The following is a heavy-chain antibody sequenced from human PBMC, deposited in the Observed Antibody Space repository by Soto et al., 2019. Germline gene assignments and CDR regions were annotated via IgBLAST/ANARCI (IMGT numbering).Heavy chain of an antibody. J-gene: IGHJ4*02. CDR2: ISASGGST. CDR3: AKVSTRSSGRTDYFDY. V-gene: IGHV3-23*01. D-gene: IGHD6-19*01. Sequence: PGGSLRLSCAASGFTFSNAWINWVRQAPGKGPEWVSGISASGGSTYYADSVKGRFTISRDNSKDTLYLQMNSLRDDDTAVYYCAKVSTRSSGRTDYFDYWGQGSLVTVSS. CDR1: GFTFSNAW.